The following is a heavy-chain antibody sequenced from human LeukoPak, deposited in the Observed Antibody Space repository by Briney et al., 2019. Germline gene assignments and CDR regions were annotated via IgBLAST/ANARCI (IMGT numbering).Heavy chain of an antibody. CDR1: GFTFSSYA. D-gene: IGHD3-16*01. CDR2: ISYDGSNK. J-gene: IGHJ4*02. Sequence: GGSLRLSCAASGFTFSSYAMHWVRQAPGKGLEWVAVISYDGSNKYYADSVKGRFTISRDNSKNTLYLQMNSLRAEDTAVYYCASGEGAYWGQGTLVTVSS. CDR3: ASGEGAY. V-gene: IGHV3-30*04.